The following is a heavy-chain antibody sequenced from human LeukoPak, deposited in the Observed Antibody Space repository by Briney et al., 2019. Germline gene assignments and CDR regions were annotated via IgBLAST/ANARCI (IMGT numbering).Heavy chain of an antibody. Sequence: ASVKVSCKASGYTFTGYYMHWVRQAPGQGLEWMGWINPNSGGTNYAQKFQGRVTMTRDTSISTAYMELSRLRSDDTAVYYCARLRLYCSGGNCSRNPRYFDYWGQGTLVTGSS. CDR1: GYTFTGYY. J-gene: IGHJ4*02. CDR2: INPNSGGT. CDR3: ARLRLYCSGGNCSRNPRYFDY. V-gene: IGHV1-2*02. D-gene: IGHD2-15*01.